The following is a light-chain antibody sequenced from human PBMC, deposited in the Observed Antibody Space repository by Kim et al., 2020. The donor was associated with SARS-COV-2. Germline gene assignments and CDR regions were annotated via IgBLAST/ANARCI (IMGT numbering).Light chain of an antibody. CDR3: TSYTSSRTPWV. CDR2: DVN. V-gene: IGLV2-14*03. Sequence: QSALTQPASVSGSPGQSVTISCTGSNSDIGAYDFVSWYQQHPGKAPKLIIYDVNNRPSGISYRFSGSKSGYTASLTISGLQTEDEATYYCTSYTSSRTPWVFGGGTQLTVL. CDR1: NSDIGAYDF. J-gene: IGLJ3*02.